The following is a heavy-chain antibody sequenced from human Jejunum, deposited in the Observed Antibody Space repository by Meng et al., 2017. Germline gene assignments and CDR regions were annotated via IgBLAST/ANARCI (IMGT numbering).Heavy chain of an antibody. CDR1: GGSISSGDYY. CDR3: AREALGGNSPNDY. Sequence: QVQLQESGLGLVQPSQTLSLTCTVSGGSISSGDYYWSWIRQPPGKGLEWIGYIYYSGSTYYNPSLKSRVTISVDTSKNQFSLKLSSVTAADTAVYYCAREALGGNSPNDYWGQGTLVTVSS. V-gene: IGHV4-30-4*01. CDR2: IYYSGST. J-gene: IGHJ4*02. D-gene: IGHD4-23*01.